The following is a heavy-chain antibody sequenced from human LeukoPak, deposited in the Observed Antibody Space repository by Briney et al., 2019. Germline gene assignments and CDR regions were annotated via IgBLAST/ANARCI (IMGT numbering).Heavy chain of an antibody. CDR1: GGSISSYY. D-gene: IGHD2-8*01. J-gene: IGHJ4*02. V-gene: IGHV4-59*01. CDR3: ARGQYCTNGVCFDY. Sequence: ESSETLSLTCTVSGGSISSYYWSWIRQPPGKGLEWIGYIYYSGSTNYNPSLKSRVTISVDTSKNQFSLKLSSVTAADTAVYYCARGQYCTNGVCFDYWGQGTLVTVSS. CDR2: IYYSGST.